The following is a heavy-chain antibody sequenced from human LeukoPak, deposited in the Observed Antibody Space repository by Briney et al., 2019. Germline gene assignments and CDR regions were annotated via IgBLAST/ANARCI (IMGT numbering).Heavy chain of an antibody. V-gene: IGHV1-2*02. CDR1: GYTFTGYY. J-gene: IGHJ5*02. D-gene: IGHD6-19*01. CDR2: INPNSGGT. Sequence: ASVKVSCKASGYTFTGYYIHWVRQAPGQGLEWMGWINPNSGGTNYAQELQGRVTMTTDTSISTAYMELSRLRSDDTAVYYCAREGVEGNSSGWYVPGGQGTLVTVSS. CDR3: AREGVEGNSSGWYVP.